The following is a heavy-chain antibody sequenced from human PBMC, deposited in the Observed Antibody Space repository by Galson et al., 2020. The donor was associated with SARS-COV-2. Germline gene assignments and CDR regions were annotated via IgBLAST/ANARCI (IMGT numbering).Heavy chain of an antibody. CDR1: GFTFSSYS. V-gene: IGHV3-48*04. D-gene: IGHD3-3*01. CDR3: ARDLTPYYDFWSGYWEEGLFDY. CDR2: ISCSSSTI. J-gene: IGHJ4*02. Sequence: GGSLRLSCAASGFTFSSYSMNWVRQAPGKGLEWVSYISCSSSTIYYADSVKGRFTISRDNAKNSLYLQMNSLRAEDTAVYYCARDLTPYYDFWSGYWEEGLFDYWCQGTLVTVSS.